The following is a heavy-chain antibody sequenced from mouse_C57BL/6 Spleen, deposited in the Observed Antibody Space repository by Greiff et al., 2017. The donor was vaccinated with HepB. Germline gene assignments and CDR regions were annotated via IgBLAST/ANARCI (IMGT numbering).Heavy chain of an antibody. Sequence: QVQLQQPGAELVKPGASVKLSCKASGYTFTSYWMQWVKQRPGQGLEWIGEIDPSDSYTNYNQKFKGKATLTVDTSSSTAYMQLSSLTSEDSAVYYGARMEAMDYWGQGTSVTVSS. CDR3: ARMEAMDY. CDR2: IDPSDSYT. V-gene: IGHV1-50*01. J-gene: IGHJ4*01. CDR1: GYTFTSYW.